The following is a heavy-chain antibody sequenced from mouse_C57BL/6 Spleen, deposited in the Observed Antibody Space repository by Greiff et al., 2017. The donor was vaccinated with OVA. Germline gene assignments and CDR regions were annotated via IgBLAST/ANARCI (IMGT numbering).Heavy chain of an antibody. CDR2: INPNYGTT. V-gene: IGHV1-39*01. CDR1: GYSFTDYN. CDR3: ARSTAQATVWFAY. D-gene: IGHD3-2*02. Sequence: VQLKESGPELVKPGASVKISCKASGYSFTDYNMNWVKQSNGKSLEWIGVINPNYGTTSYNQKFKGKATLTVDQSSSTAYMQLNSLTSEDSAVYYCARSTAQATVWFAYWGQGTLVTVSA. J-gene: IGHJ3*01.